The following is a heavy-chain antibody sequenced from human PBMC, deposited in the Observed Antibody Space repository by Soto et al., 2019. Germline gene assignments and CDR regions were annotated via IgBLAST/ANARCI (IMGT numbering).Heavy chain of an antibody. CDR2: IYHTGVT. D-gene: IGHD2-21*02. Sequence: PSETPSLTCTVSGASITTYYWSWFRQPPGQGLESLGYIYHTGVTNSNPSLRGRLSISIDTAKNQFSLKLSSVTSADTAIYYCARTARVTDFWGPGILVTVSS. CDR3: ARTARVTDF. CDR1: GASITTYY. J-gene: IGHJ4*02. V-gene: IGHV4-59*01.